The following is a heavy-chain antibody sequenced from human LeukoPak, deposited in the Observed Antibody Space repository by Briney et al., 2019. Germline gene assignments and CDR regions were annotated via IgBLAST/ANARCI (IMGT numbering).Heavy chain of an antibody. CDR3: ARRVSSGYCSSTSCYAWDYYFDY. J-gene: IGHJ4*02. CDR1: GGSISSSSYY. Sequence: SETLSLTCTVSGGSISSSSYYWGWIRQPPGQGLEWIGSIYYSGSTYYNPSLKSRVTISVDTSKNQFSLKLSSVTAADTAVYYCARRVSSGYCSSTSCYAWDYYFDYWGQGTLVTVSS. D-gene: IGHD2-2*01. CDR2: IYYSGST. V-gene: IGHV4-39*01.